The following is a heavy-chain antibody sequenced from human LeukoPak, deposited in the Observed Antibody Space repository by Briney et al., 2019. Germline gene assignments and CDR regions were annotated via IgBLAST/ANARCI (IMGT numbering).Heavy chain of an antibody. CDR3: VTDPPDSGWAFWS. Sequence: GGSLRLSCSASGFDFRMAAMHWVRQAPGKGLEWVAMIWRGGNYKFYVDAVKGRRNIFRDDFRSIFYLEMDSLTADDTAVYYCVTDPPDSGWAFWSWGQGALVTVSA. V-gene: IGHV3-33*01. J-gene: IGHJ5*02. CDR1: GFDFRMAA. CDR2: IWRGGNYK. D-gene: IGHD6-19*01.